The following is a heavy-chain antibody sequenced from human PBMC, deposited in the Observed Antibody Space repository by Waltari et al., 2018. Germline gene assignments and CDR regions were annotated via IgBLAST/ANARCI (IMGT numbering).Heavy chain of an antibody. Sequence: EVQLVESGGGLVQPGGSLRLSCAASGFTFSSYWMSWVRQAPGKGQEWVANIKQDGSEKDYVDSVKGRFTISGDNAKNSLYLQMNGLRAEDTAVYYCAREGYGDYSLNWGQGTLVTVSS. CDR2: IKQDGSEK. J-gene: IGHJ4*02. CDR1: GFTFSSYW. D-gene: IGHD4-17*01. V-gene: IGHV3-7*01. CDR3: AREGYGDYSLN.